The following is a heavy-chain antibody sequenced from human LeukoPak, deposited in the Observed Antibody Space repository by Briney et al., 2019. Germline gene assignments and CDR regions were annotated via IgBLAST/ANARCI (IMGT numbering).Heavy chain of an antibody. D-gene: IGHD6-19*01. CDR3: ARDRGAVAGFDY. CDR2: IHYSGST. V-gene: IGHV4-59*01. CDR1: GGSISGYY. J-gene: IGHJ4*02. Sequence: KTSETLSLTCTVSGGSISGYYWSWIRQPPAKGLEWIGYIHYSGSTNYNPSVKSRVTVSVDTSKNQFSLKLSSVTAADTALYYCARDRGAVAGFDYWGQGTLVTVSS.